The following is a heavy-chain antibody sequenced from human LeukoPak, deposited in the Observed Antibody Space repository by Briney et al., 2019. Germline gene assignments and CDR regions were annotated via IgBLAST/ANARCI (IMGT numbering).Heavy chain of an antibody. V-gene: IGHV3-23*01. D-gene: IGHD3-22*01. CDR2: ITASGGST. Sequence: PGGSLRLSCAASGFTFSSYSMSWVRQAPGKGLECVSAITASGGSTYYTDSVKGRFTISRDNSKNTLYLQMHSLRAEDTAVYSCAKDHDSYDSSGSPTLGRGQGTLVTVSS. J-gene: IGHJ4*02. CDR3: AKDHDSYDSSGSPTLG. CDR1: GFTFSSYS.